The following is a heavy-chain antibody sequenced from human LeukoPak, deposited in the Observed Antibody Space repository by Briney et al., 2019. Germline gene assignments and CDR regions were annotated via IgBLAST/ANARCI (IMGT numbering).Heavy chain of an antibody. D-gene: IGHD2/OR15-2a*01. CDR2: ISGSGGST. V-gene: IGHV3-23*01. CDR1: GFTFSSYA. Sequence: GGSLRLSCAASGFTFSSYAMSWVRQAPGKGLEWVSAISGSGGSTYYADSVKGRFTISRDNSKNTLYLQMNSLRAEDAAVYYCAKDRNFLYYFDYWGQGTLVTVSS. J-gene: IGHJ4*02. CDR3: AKDRNFLYYFDY.